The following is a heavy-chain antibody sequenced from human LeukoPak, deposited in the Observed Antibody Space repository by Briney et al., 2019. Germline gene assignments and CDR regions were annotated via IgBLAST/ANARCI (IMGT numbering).Heavy chain of an antibody. J-gene: IGHJ6*02. Sequence: PGGSLRLSCAASGFTVSSNYMSWVRQAPGKGLEWVSVIYSGGSTYYADSVKGRFTISRDNSKNTLYLQMNSLRAEDTAVYYCARVPDYYGSGRDYKYYGMYVWGQGTTVTVSS. CDR3: ARVPDYYGSGRDYKYYGMYV. CDR1: GFTVSSNY. CDR2: IYSGGST. V-gene: IGHV3-53*01. D-gene: IGHD3-10*01.